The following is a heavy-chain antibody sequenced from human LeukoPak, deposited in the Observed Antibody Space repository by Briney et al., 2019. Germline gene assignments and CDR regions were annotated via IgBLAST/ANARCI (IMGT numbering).Heavy chain of an antibody. CDR2: ISNSGGST. V-gene: IGHV3-23*01. CDR1: GFTFSSYA. CDR3: AKETSRSFDY. D-gene: IGHD2-2*01. Sequence: GGSLRLSCAASGFTFSSYAMNWVRQAPGKGLEWGSGISNSGGSTYYADSVKGRFTISRDNSKNTLYLQMNSLRAEDTAVYYCAKETSRSFDYWGQGNLVTVSS. J-gene: IGHJ4*02.